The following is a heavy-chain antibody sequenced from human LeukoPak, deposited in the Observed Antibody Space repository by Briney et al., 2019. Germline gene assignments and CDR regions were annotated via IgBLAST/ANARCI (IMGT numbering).Heavy chain of an antibody. V-gene: IGHV5-51*01. CDR2: IYPGDSDT. D-gene: IGHD5-24*01. CDR1: GYRFTSYW. J-gene: IGHJ4*02. Sequence: GESLKISCKGSGYRFTSYWIGWVRQMPGKGLEWMGIIYPGDSDTRYSPSFQGQVTISADKSINTAYLQWSSLKASDTAMYYCARPRDRVWYYFDYWGQGTLVTVSS. CDR3: ARPRDRVWYYFDY.